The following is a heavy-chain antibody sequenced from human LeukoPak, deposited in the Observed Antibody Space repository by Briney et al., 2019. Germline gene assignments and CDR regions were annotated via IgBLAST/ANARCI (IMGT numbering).Heavy chain of an antibody. CDR2: INGDGSTT. CDR1: GFTFSSYW. CDR3: ARVSIGAWYFDH. V-gene: IGHV3-74*01. Sequence: PGGSLRLSCVASGFTFSSYWMHWVRHAPGKGLVWVSRINGDGSTTTYADSVTGRFTISRDNAKNTQYLQMNRLGAEDTAVYYCARVSIGAWYFDHWGRGTLVTVSS. D-gene: IGHD3-16*01. J-gene: IGHJ2*01.